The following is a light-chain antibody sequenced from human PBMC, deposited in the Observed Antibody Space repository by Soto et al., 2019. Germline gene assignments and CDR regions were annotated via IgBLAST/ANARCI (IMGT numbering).Light chain of an antibody. CDR2: DAS. CDR1: QSISST. CDR3: QQYNNWPLT. J-gene: IGKJ4*01. V-gene: IGKV3D-15*01. Sequence: EIVLTQSPDTRSGSPGERATLSGMASQSISSTLAWYQQKSGKPPRLLIYDASTRATGFPARFSGSGSGTEFTLTISSLQPEDFAVYYCQQYNNWPLTFGGGTKVDIK.